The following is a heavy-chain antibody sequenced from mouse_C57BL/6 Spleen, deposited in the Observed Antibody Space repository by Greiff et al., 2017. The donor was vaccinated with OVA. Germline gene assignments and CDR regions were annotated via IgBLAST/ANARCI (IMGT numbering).Heavy chain of an antibody. J-gene: IGHJ3*01. D-gene: IGHD4-1*01. CDR3: ARDGASWDGGFAY. Sequence: EVQLMESGPGLVKPSQSLSLTCSVTGYSITSGYYWNWIRQFPGNKLEWMGYISYDGSNNYNPSLKNRISFTRDTSKNQIFLKLNSVTTEDTARYYCARDGASWDGGFAYWGQGTLVTVSA. V-gene: IGHV3-6*01. CDR2: ISYDGSN. CDR1: GYSITSGYY.